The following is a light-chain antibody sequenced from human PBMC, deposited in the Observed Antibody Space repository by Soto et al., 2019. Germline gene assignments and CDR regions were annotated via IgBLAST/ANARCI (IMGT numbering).Light chain of an antibody. CDR3: QQYGRIPLT. Sequence: EIVLTQSPGTLSFSPGERASLSCRASQSVSRNYVALYQLRSGQPPRLRIYESSTSATGIPDRFSGSGSGADFALTISRLEPGDFAVYFCQQYGRIPLTFGGGS. CDR1: QSVSRNY. J-gene: IGKJ4*01. V-gene: IGKV3-20*01. CDR2: ESS.